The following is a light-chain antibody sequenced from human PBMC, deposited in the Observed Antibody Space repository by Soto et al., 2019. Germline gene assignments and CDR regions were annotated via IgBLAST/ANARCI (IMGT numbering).Light chain of an antibody. CDR3: SSYTGSSTYVV. J-gene: IGLJ2*01. CDR1: SRDVGGYNY. Sequence: QSVLTQPASVSGSPGQSITISCTGTSRDVGGYNYVSWYQQHPGKAPKLMIYDVNNRPSGVSNRFSGSKSGNTASLTISGLQAEDEADYYCSSYTGSSTYVVFGGGTQLTVL. CDR2: DVN. V-gene: IGLV2-14*01.